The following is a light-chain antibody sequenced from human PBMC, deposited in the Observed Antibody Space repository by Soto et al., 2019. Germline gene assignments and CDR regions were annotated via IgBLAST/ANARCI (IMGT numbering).Light chain of an antibody. CDR1: QSVGRK. CDR3: QQYDSSPPWM. CDR2: DAS. Sequence: EIEMTQSPATLSVSPGERATLSCRSSQSVGRKLAWYQQKPGQAPRLLIYDASNRAMGVPARFSGSGSGTEFTLTSSSLQSEDVAVCHCQQYDSSPPWMFGQGTKVEI. J-gene: IGKJ1*01. V-gene: IGKV3-15*01.